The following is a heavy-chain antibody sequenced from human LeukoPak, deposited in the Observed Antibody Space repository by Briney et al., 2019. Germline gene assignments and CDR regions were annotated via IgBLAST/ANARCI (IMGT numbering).Heavy chain of an antibody. CDR2: ISAYNGNT. CDR3: ARARAVGDYYYFMDV. J-gene: IGHJ6*03. Sequence: GASVKVSCKASGYTFTSYGISWVRQAPGQGLEWMGWISAYNGNTNYAQKLQGRVTMTTDTSTSTAYMELRSLRSDDTAVYYCARARAVGDYYYFMDVWGKGTTVTVSS. V-gene: IGHV1-18*01. D-gene: IGHD6-19*01. CDR1: GYTFTSYG.